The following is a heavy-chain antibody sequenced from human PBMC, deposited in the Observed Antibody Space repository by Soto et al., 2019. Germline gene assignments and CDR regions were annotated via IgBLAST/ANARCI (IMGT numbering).Heavy chain of an antibody. V-gene: IGHV5-51*01. CDR1: GYSFTSYW. CDR2: IYPGDSDT. J-gene: IGHJ6*02. Sequence: GESLKISCKGSGYSFTSYWIGWVRQMPGKGLEWMGIIYPGDSDTRYSPSFQGQVTISADKSISTTYLQWSSLKASDTAMYYCARTLATVTPTRGYYSGMDVWGQGTTVTVSS. D-gene: IGHD4-17*01. CDR3: ARTLATVTPTRGYYSGMDV.